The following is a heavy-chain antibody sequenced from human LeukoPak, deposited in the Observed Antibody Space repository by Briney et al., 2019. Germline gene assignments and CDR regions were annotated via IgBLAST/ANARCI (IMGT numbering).Heavy chain of an antibody. D-gene: IGHD5-12*01. Sequence: PGGSLRLSCAASGLTFSSYSMNWLRQAPGKGLEWVSYISPSSSTVYYADSVKGRFTISRDNAKNSLYLEMNSLRDEDTAVYYCARDSATIGVYLYFDLWGRGTLVIVPS. V-gene: IGHV3-48*02. CDR2: ISPSSSTV. CDR1: GLTFSSYS. CDR3: ARDSATIGVYLYFDL. J-gene: IGHJ2*01.